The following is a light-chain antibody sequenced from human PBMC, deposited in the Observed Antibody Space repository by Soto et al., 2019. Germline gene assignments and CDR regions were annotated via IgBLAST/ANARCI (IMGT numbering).Light chain of an antibody. Sequence: EIVLTQSPGTLSLSPGERATLSCRASQSVSSSYLAWYQQKPGQAPRLLIYGASSRATGIPDRFSGSGSGTDFTLTISRLEPEDFAIYHCQQRSNWPPITFGQGTRLEIK. CDR1: QSVSSSY. V-gene: IGKV3D-20*02. CDR2: GAS. J-gene: IGKJ5*01. CDR3: QQRSNWPPIT.